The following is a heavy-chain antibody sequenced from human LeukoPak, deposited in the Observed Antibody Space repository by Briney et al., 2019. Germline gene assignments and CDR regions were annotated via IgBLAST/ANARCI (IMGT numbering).Heavy chain of an antibody. D-gene: IGHD2-2*01. V-gene: IGHV4-38-2*01. Sequence: PSETLSLTCAVSGASISSDKWWSWVRQPPGKGLEWIGTIYHSGSTYYNPSLKSRVTISVDTSKNQFSLKLTSVTAADTAVYYCARVRGYCSSTICYRYYFDYWGQGTLVTVSS. CDR1: GASISSDKW. CDR3: ARVRGYCSSTICYRYYFDY. CDR2: IYHSGST. J-gene: IGHJ4*02.